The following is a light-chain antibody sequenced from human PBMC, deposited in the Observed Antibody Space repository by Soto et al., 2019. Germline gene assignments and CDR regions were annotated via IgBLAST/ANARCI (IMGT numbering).Light chain of an antibody. J-gene: IGKJ4*01. CDR2: DAS. CDR3: QQYKSYAT. V-gene: IGKV1-5*01. CDR1: QSISSW. Sequence: DIPMTQSPSTLSASVGDRVTITCRASQSISSWLAWYQQKPGKAPKVLIYDASSLQSGVQSRFIGSGSGTEFTLTISSVQPDDSATYYCQQYKSYATFGGGTKVEIK.